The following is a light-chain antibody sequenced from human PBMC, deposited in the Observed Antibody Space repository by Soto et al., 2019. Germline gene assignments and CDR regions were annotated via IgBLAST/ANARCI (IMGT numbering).Light chain of an antibody. CDR1: SSNIGSNT. Sequence: QSVLTQPPSASGTPGQRVTISCSGSSSNIGSNTVNWYQQLPGTAPKLLIYNNNQRPSGVPDRFSGSKPGTSASLASLAIRGLQSEDEADYYCAAWDDSLNGWVFGGGTKLTVL. CDR2: NNN. CDR3: AAWDDSLNGWV. V-gene: IGLV1-44*01. J-gene: IGLJ3*02.